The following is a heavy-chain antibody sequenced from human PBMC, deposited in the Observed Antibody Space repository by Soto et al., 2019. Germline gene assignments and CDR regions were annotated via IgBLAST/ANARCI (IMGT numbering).Heavy chain of an antibody. J-gene: IGHJ5*02. CDR1: GFTFSSYD. CDR2: ISSDGST. Sequence: GGSLRLSCSASGFTFSSYDIHWVRQAPGKGLEYVSSISSDGSTYYAVSVKGRFTISRDNSRNTLYLRMSSLRAEDTAVYYCAREGHGSTWLNWFDPWGQGTLVTVSS. D-gene: IGHD6-13*01. CDR3: AREGHGSTWLNWFDP. V-gene: IGHV3-64D*06.